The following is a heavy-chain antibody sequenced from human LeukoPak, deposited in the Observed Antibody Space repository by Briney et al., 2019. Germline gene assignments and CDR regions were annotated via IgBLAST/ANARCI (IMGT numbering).Heavy chain of an antibody. CDR1: GFTFSSYA. J-gene: IGHJ4*02. CDR3: ARGEQLVWS. D-gene: IGHD6-6*01. CDR2: ISYDGSNK. Sequence: GGSLRLSCAASGFTFSSYAMHWVRQAPGKGLEWVAVISYDGSNKYYEDSVKGRFTISRDNSKNTLYLQMNSLRAEDTAVYYCARGEQLVWSWGQGTLVTVSS. V-gene: IGHV3-30-3*01.